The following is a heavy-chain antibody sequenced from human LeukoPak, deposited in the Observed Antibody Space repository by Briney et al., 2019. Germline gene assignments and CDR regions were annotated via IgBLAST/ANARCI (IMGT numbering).Heavy chain of an antibody. Sequence: ASVKVSCKASGYTFTSYDINWVRQATGQGLEWMGWMNPNSGNTGYAQKFQGRVTMTRNTSISTAYMELSSLRSEDTAVYYCARVGTISNLYYYGMDVWGQGTTVTVSS. D-gene: IGHD3-3*01. V-gene: IGHV1-8*01. CDR2: MNPNSGNT. CDR3: ARVGTISNLYYYGMDV. CDR1: GYTFTSYD. J-gene: IGHJ6*02.